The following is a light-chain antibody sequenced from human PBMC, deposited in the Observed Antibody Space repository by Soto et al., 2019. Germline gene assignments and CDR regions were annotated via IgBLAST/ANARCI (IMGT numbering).Light chain of an antibody. V-gene: IGKV3-11*01. CDR3: QQRSNWPPSIT. CDR1: QSISNY. Sequence: EIVLTQSPVTLSLSPGQGAALSCRASQSISNYLAWYQQKPGQAPRLLIYDASNRATGTPARFSGSGSGTDFTLTISSLEPEDFAVYYCQQRSNWPPSITFGQGTRLVIK. J-gene: IGKJ5*01. CDR2: DAS.